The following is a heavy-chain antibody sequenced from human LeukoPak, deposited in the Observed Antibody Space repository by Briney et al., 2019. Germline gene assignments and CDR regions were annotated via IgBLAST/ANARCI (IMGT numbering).Heavy chain of an antibody. V-gene: IGHV1-18*01. CDR1: GYTFTSYG. J-gene: IGHJ4*02. D-gene: IGHD3-22*01. CDR2: ISAYNGNI. CDR3: ARGGDYYDSSGYYPNPYYFDY. Sequence: GASVKVSCKASGYTFTSYGISWVRQAPGQGLEWMGWISAYNGNINYAQKLQGRVTMTTDTSTSTAYMELRSLRSDDTAVYYCARGGDYYDSSGYYPNPYYFDYWGQGTLVTVSS.